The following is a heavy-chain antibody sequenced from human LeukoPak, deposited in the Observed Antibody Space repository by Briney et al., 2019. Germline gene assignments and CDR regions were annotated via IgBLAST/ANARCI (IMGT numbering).Heavy chain of an antibody. V-gene: IGHV4-34*01. Sequence: PSETLSLTCAVYGGSFSGYYWSWIRQPPGKGLGWIGEINHSGSTNYNPSLKSRVTISVDTSKNQFSLKLSSVTAADTAEYYCARPLVYDFWSGYSDWGQGTLVTVSS. CDR2: INHSGST. CDR3: ARPLVYDFWSGYSD. D-gene: IGHD3-3*01. CDR1: GGSFSGYY. J-gene: IGHJ4*02.